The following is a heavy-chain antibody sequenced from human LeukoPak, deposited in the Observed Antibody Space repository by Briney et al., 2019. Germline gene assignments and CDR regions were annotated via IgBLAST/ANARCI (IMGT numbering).Heavy chain of an antibody. V-gene: IGHV4-61*02. Sequence: SQTLSLTCTVSGGSISSGSYYWSWIRQPAGKGLEWIGRIYTSGSTNYNPSLKSRVTISVDKSKNQFSLKLSSVTAADTAVYYCARDFIAVAAPGAFDIWGQGTMVTVSS. CDR1: GGSISSGSYY. CDR2: IYTSGST. CDR3: ARDFIAVAAPGAFDI. J-gene: IGHJ3*02. D-gene: IGHD6-19*01.